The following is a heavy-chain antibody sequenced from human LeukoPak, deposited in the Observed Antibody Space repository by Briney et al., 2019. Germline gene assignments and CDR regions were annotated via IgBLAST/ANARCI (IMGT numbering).Heavy chain of an antibody. CDR1: GGTFSSYA. V-gene: IGHV1-69*01. CDR2: IIPIFGTA. CDR3: ASPLSDYGDYEGVFDY. J-gene: IGHJ4*02. Sequence: SVKVSCKASGGTFSSYAISWVRQAPGQGLEWMGGIIPIFGTANYAQKFQGRVTITADESTSTAYMELSSLRSEDTAVYCCASPLSDYGDYEGVFDYWGQGTLVTVSS. D-gene: IGHD4-17*01.